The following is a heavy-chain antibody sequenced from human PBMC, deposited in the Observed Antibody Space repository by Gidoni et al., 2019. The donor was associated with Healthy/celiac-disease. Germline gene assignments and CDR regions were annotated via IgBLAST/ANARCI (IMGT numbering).Heavy chain of an antibody. Sequence: EVQLVESGGGLVQPGGSLRLSCAASGFTFSSYDMHWVRQATGKGLEWGSAIGTAGDTYYPGSVKGRFTISRENAKNSLYLQMNSLRAGDTAVYYCAREPTRYSGSSLDYYYGMDVWGQGTTVTVSS. CDR3: AREPTRYSGSSLDYYYGMDV. J-gene: IGHJ6*02. CDR1: GFTFSSYD. V-gene: IGHV3-13*01. D-gene: IGHD1-26*01. CDR2: IGTAGDT.